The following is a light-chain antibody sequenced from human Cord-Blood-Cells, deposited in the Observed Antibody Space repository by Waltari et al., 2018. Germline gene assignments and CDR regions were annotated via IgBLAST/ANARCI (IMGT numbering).Light chain of an antibody. J-gene: IGLJ2*01. CDR2: EVS. Sequence: QSALTQPASASASPGQSITISCTGTSSDVGSYHLLSWYQQHPGKAPKLMIYEVSKRPSGVSNRFSGSKSGNTASLTISGLQADDEADYYCCSYAGSSTVVFGGGTKLTVL. V-gene: IGLV2-23*02. CDR3: CSYAGSSTVV. CDR1: SSDVGSYHL.